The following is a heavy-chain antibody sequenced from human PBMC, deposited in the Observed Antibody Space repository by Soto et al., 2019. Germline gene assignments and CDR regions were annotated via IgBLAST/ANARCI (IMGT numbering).Heavy chain of an antibody. D-gene: IGHD4-17*01. CDR1: GYTFTSYG. V-gene: IGHV1-18*01. CDR3: ARDLRGYGDSCFYY. Sequence: ASVKVSCKASGYTFTSYGISWVRQAPGQGLEWMGWISAYNGNTNYAQKLQGRVTMTTDTSTSTAYMELRSLRSDDTAVYYCARDLRGYGDSCFYYWGQGTLVTVSS. CDR2: ISAYNGNT. J-gene: IGHJ4*02.